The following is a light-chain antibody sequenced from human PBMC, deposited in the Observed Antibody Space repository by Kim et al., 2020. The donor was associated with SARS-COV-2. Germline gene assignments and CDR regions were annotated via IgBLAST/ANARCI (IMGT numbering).Light chain of an antibody. V-gene: IGLV1-51*01. J-gene: IGLJ3*02. CDR3: GTWDSSLSAGV. CDR2: DNN. CDR1: STNIGNNY. Sequence: GQKVTSSCSGSSTNIGNNYVSWYQPFPGTAPKLLIYDNNKRPSGIPDRFSGSKSGTSATLGITGLQTGDEADYYCGTWDSSLSAGVFGGGTQLTVL.